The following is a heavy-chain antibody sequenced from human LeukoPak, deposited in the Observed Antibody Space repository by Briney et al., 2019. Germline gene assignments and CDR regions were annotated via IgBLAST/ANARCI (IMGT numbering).Heavy chain of an antibody. CDR3: ARENVEMATISHAFDI. D-gene: IGHD5-24*01. V-gene: IGHV1-69*05. CDR2: IIPIFGTA. J-gene: IGHJ3*02. Sequence: SVKVSCKASGGTFSSYAISWVRQAPGQGLEWMGRIIPIFGTANYAQKFQGRVTITTDVSTSTAYMELSSLRSEDTAVYYCARENVEMATISHAFDIWGQGTMVTVSS. CDR1: GGTFSSYA.